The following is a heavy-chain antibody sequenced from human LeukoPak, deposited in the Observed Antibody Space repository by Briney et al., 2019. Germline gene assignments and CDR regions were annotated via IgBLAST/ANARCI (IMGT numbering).Heavy chain of an antibody. V-gene: IGHV3-9*01. J-gene: IGHJ4*02. Sequence: GRSLRLSCAASGFAFDDYAMHWVRQAPGKGLEWVSGISWNSGSIGYADSVKGRFTISRDNAKNSLYLQMNSLRAEDTALYCCAKVGSSGYFSPDRFDYWGQGTLVTVSS. CDR3: AKVGSSGYFSPDRFDY. CDR2: ISWNSGSI. D-gene: IGHD3-22*01. CDR1: GFAFDDYA.